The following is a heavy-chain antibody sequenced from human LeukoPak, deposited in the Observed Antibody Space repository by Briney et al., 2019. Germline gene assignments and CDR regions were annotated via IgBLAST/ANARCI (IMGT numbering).Heavy chain of an antibody. CDR2: IYYSGST. CDR3: AREPYCSGGSCYFAWADY. V-gene: IGHV4-59*12. Sequence: SETLSLTCTVSGGSISSYYWSWIRQPPGKGLEWIGYIYYSGSTNYNPSLKSRVTISVDTSKNQFSLKLSSVTAADTAVYYCAREPYCSGGSCYFAWADYWGQGTLVTVSS. D-gene: IGHD2-15*01. CDR1: GGSISSYY. J-gene: IGHJ4*02.